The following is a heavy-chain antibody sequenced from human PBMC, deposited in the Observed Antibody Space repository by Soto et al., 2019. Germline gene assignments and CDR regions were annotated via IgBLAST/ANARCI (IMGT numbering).Heavy chain of an antibody. Sequence: QVNLQESGPGLVKPSETLSLTCAVSGDSISNPYYWSWIRPPPGKGPQYIGNVYYSGPANYSPSPKGRVRISVDTSKNKFSPKVPSATAADTAVYYCARITCLSGTCYVPAENWFDPWGQGTLVTVSS. CDR1: GDSISNPYY. CDR3: ARITCLSGTCYVPAENWFDP. D-gene: IGHD5-12*01. V-gene: IGHV4-59*12. CDR2: VYYSGPA. J-gene: IGHJ5*02.